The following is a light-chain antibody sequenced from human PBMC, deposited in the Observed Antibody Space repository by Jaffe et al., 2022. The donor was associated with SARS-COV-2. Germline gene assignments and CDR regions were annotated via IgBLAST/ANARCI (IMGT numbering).Light chain of an antibody. V-gene: IGKV2-28*01. Sequence: DIVMTQSPLSLPVTPGEPASISCRSSQSLLHSDGYTYLDWYLQKPGQSPQVLIYLGSNRASGVPDRFSGSGSGTDFTLKISRVEAEDVGIYYCIQALQTPITFGQGTRLEIK. J-gene: IGKJ5*01. CDR1: QSLLHSDGYTY. CDR3: IQALQTPIT. CDR2: LGS.